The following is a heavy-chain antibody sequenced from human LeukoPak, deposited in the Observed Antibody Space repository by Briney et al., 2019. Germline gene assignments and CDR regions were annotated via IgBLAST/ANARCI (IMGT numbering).Heavy chain of an antibody. Sequence: SETLSLTCTVSGGSISSGDYYWNWIRQPRGKGMEWIGYIYYSGSTYYNPHLKGRVTTSVDTSKTQFSLKLSSMTAEDAALYCCARYVSFLRSSTSGFDYWGQGTLVTVSS. D-gene: IGHD2-2*01. CDR1: GGSISSGDYY. J-gene: IGHJ4*02. CDR2: IYYSGST. V-gene: IGHV4-30-4*08. CDR3: ARYVSFLRSSTSGFDY.